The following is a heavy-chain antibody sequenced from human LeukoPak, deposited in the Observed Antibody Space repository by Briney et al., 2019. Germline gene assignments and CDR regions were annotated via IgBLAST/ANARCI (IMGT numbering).Heavy chain of an antibody. CDR3: ARDVLPYCSGGSCTIDY. V-gene: IGHV3-66*01. Sequence: PGGSLRLSCAASGFTFSSYSMNWVRQAPGKGLEWVSDIYSGGNTYYADSVKGRLTISRDNSKNTLYLQMNSLRAEDTAVYYCARDVLPYCSGGSCTIDYWGQGTLVTVSS. D-gene: IGHD2-15*01. CDR2: IYSGGNT. J-gene: IGHJ4*02. CDR1: GFTFSSYS.